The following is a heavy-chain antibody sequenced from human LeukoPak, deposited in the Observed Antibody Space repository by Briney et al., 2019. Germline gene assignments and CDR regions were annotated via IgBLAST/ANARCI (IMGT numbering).Heavy chain of an antibody. CDR1: GYTFTGYY. Sequence: GASVKVSCKASGYTFTGYYMHWVRQAPGQGLEWMGWINPNSGGTNYAQKFQGRVTMTRDTSISTAYMELSRLRSDDTAVYYCARLRVGYLSVSPSDYWGQGTLVTVSS. J-gene: IGHJ4*02. CDR2: INPNSGGT. V-gene: IGHV1-2*02. D-gene: IGHD6-13*01. CDR3: ARLRVGYLSVSPSDY.